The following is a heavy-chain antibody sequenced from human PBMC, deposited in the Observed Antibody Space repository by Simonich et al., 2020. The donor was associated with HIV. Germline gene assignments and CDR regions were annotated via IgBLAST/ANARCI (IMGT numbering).Heavy chain of an antibody. J-gene: IGHJ4*02. Sequence: EVQLVQSGAEVKMPGESLKISCKGSGFSFTSYWIAWVRQMPGKGLEWMGIIYLGDTDTRYSPSFQGQVTMSADTSISTAYLQWSSLKASDTAMYYCVRRQPRTYNFDYWGQGTLVTVSS. D-gene: IGHD2-2*01. CDR1: GFSFTSYW. CDR3: VRRQPRTYNFDY. CDR2: IYLGDTDT. V-gene: IGHV5-51*03.